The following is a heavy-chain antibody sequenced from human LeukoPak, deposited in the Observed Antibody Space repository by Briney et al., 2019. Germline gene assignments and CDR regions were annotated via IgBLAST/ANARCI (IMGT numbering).Heavy chain of an antibody. CDR1: GFTFSSYG. J-gene: IGHJ3*02. D-gene: IGHD3-22*01. CDR2: IKHDGSEK. Sequence: PGRSLRLSCAASGFTFSSYGMHWVRQAPGKGLEWVASIKHDGSEKYYVDSVKGRFTISRDNAKKSLYLQMNSLRAEDTAVYYCARETPYYYDSSDAFDIWGQGTMVTVSS. CDR3: ARETPYYYDSSDAFDI. V-gene: IGHV3-7*03.